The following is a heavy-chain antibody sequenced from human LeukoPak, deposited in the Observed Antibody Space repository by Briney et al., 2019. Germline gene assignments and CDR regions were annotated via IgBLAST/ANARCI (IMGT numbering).Heavy chain of an antibody. V-gene: IGHV4-59*08. CDR2: IYYSGST. J-gene: IGHJ4*02. D-gene: IGHD6-19*01. Sequence: SETLSLTCTVSGGSISSYYWSWIRQPPGKGLEWIGDIYYSGSTNYNPSLKSRVTISVDTSKNQFSLKLSSVTAADTAVYYCARWAVAIDYWGQGTLVTVSS. CDR1: GGSISSYY. CDR3: ARWAVAIDY.